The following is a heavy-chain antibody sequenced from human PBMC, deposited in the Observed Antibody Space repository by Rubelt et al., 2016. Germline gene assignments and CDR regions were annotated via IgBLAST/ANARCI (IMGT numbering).Heavy chain of an antibody. Sequence: QAPGKGLEWVAVVRFDGTRTYYADSVRGRFTMSRDNSRSTLYLQMNSLRGEDTAVYYCARVITFGGVAKYFDYWGKGTLFTVSS. V-gene: IGHV3-30*02. CDR3: ARVITFGGVAKYFDY. CDR2: VRFDGTRT. J-gene: IGHJ4*02. D-gene: IGHD3-16*01.